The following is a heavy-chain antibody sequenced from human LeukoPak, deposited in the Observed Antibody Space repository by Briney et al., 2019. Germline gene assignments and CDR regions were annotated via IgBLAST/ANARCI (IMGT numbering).Heavy chain of an antibody. J-gene: IGHJ4*02. CDR2: HNSGGT. V-gene: IGHV1-2*02. D-gene: IGHD3-10*01. CDR3: ARQWYYYGSGSCFDY. Sequence: HNSGGTNYAQKFQGRVTMTRDTSISTAYMELSRLRSDDTAVYYCARQWYYYGSGSCFDYWGQGTMVTVSS.